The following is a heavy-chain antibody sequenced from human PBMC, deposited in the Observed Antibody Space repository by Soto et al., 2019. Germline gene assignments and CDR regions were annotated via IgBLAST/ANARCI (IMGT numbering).Heavy chain of an antibody. CDR3: ARDRGGSGLPAFDY. CDR2: IDAGNGDT. Sequence: QVQLVQSGAEVKKPGASVKVSCKTSGYTFTNYAIYWVRQAPGQRLEWMGWIDAGNGDTKSSQKFQGRVTITRDTSANTAYLDLNNLISEDMAVYYCARDRGGSGLPAFDYWGQGTLVTVSS. J-gene: IGHJ4*02. CDR1: GYTFTNYA. V-gene: IGHV1-3*01. D-gene: IGHD6-19*01.